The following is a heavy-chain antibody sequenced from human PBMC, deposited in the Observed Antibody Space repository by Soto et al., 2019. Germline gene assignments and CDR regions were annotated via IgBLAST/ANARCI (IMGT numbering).Heavy chain of an antibody. J-gene: IGHJ4*02. CDR1: GFTFSSYS. D-gene: IGHD2-15*01. V-gene: IGHV3-21*01. Sequence: VQLVESGGGLVKPGGSLRLSCAASGFTFSSYSMNWVRQAPGKGLEWVSSISSSSSYIYYADSVKGRFTISRDNAKNSLYLQMNSLRAEDTAVYYCARDTGLVAATPLDYWGQGTLVTVSS. CDR3: ARDTGLVAATPLDY. CDR2: ISSSSSYI.